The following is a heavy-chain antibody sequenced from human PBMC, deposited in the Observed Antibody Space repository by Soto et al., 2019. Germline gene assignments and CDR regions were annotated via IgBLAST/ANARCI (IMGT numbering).Heavy chain of an antibody. Sequence: EVQLLESGGGLVQPGGSLRLSCATSGFTFSIYAMNWVRQAPGKGLEWVSTITGSGISTYYADSVKGRFTISRDNSKNTLYLQMNSLRAEDTAVYYCANADWSSSSCSGFYGMDVWGQGTTVTVSS. CDR2: ITGSGIST. J-gene: IGHJ6*02. V-gene: IGHV3-23*01. D-gene: IGHD2-2*01. CDR1: GFTFSIYA. CDR3: ANADWSSSSCSGFYGMDV.